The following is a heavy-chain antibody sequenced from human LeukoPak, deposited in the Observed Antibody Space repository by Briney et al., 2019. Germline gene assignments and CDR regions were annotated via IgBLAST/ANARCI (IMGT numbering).Heavy chain of an antibody. Sequence: PGGSLRLSCAASGFTFSSYSMNWVRQAPGKGLEWVSSISSSSSYIYYADSVKGRFTISRDNSKNTVYLQMNSLRADDTAMYYCVKDRYGDLDYWGQGTLVTVSS. CDR3: VKDRYGDLDY. CDR1: GFTFSSYS. V-gene: IGHV3-21*01. D-gene: IGHD4-17*01. J-gene: IGHJ4*02. CDR2: ISSSSSYI.